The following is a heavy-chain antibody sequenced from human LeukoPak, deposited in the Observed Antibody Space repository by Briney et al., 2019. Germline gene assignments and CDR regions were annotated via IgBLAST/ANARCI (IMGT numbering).Heavy chain of an antibody. CDR2: INHSGST. V-gene: IGHV4-30-4*08. Sequence: SQTLSLTCTVSGGSISSGDYYWSWIRQPPGKGLEWIGEINHSGSTNYNPSLKRRVTISVDTSKNQFSLKVRSVTAADTAVYYCARRADVRGAAGTKIDYWGQGTLVTVSS. D-gene: IGHD6-13*01. CDR1: GGSISSGDYY. J-gene: IGHJ4*02. CDR3: ARRADVRGAAGTKIDY.